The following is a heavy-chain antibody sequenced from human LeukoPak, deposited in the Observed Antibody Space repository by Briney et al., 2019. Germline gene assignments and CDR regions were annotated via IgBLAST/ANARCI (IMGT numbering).Heavy chain of an antibody. J-gene: IGHJ4*02. Sequence: GGSLRLSCAASGFTFSSYAMHWVRQAPGKGLEYVSAISSNGGSTYYANSVKGRFTISRDNSKNTLYLQMNSLRAEDTAVYYCARAVDLSASFDYWGQGTLVTVSS. D-gene: IGHD2-15*01. CDR3: ARAVDLSASFDY. CDR1: GFTFSSYA. V-gene: IGHV3-64*01. CDR2: ISSNGGST.